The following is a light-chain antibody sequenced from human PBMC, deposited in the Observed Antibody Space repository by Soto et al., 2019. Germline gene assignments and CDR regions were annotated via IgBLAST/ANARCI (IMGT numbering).Light chain of an antibody. J-gene: IGKJ3*01. V-gene: IGKV3-11*01. CDR2: DAS. Sequence: EIVLTQSPATLSLSPGERATLSCRASQNVSTYLAWYQQKPGQAPELLIYDASNRATGIPARFSESGSGTDLTLTISSLEPEDFAVYYCQQRTNWPTFGPGTKVDIK. CDR1: QNVSTY. CDR3: QQRTNWPT.